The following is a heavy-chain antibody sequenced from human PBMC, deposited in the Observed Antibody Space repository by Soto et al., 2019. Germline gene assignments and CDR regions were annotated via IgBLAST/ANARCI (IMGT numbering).Heavy chain of an antibody. D-gene: IGHD2-15*01. V-gene: IGHV2-5*02. CDR3: AHRPSYCSGGSCYSGFDY. J-gene: IGHJ4*02. CDR2: IYWDDDK. Sequence: QITLKESGPTLVKPTQTLTLTCTFSGFSLSTSGVGVGWIRQPPGKALEWLALIYWDDDKRYSPSLKSRLTITKDTSHNQVVLTMPNMDPVDTATYYCAHRPSYCSGGSCYSGFDYWGQGTLVTVSS. CDR1: GFSLSTSGVG.